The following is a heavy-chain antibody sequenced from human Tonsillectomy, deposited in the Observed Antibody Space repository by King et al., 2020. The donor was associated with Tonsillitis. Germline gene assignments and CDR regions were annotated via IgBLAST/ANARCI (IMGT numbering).Heavy chain of an antibody. V-gene: IGHV3-74*01. CDR1: GFTFNNYW. CDR2: IKGDGSGA. Sequence: VQLVESGGGLVQAGGSLRLSCAASGFTFNNYWMHWVRQAPGKGLVWVSRIKGDGSGASHADSVQGRFTIARDNAKNTLYLQMHSLRAEDTAVYYCARDGLGGGSSWYDAPDIWGQGTMVTVSS. CDR3: ARDGLGGGSSWYDAPDI. J-gene: IGHJ3*02. D-gene: IGHD6-13*01.